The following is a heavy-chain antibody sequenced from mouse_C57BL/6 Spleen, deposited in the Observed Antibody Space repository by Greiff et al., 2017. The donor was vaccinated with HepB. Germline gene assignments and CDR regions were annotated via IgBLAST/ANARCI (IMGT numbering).Heavy chain of an antibody. CDR2: ISGGGGNT. Sequence: EVKVVESGGGLVKPGGSLKLSCAASGFTFSSYTMSWVRQTPEKRLEWVATISGGGGNTYYPDSVKGRFTISRDNAKNTLYLQMSSLRSEDTALYYCARHALITPVVPPWFAYWGQGTLVTVSA. J-gene: IGHJ3*01. CDR1: GFTFSSYT. CDR3: ARHALITPVVPPWFAY. D-gene: IGHD1-1*01. V-gene: IGHV5-9*01.